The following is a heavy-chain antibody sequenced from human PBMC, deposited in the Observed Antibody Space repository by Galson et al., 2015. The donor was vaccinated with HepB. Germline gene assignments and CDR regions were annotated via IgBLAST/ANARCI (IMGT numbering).Heavy chain of an antibody. D-gene: IGHD2-15*01. CDR2: ISYDGSNK. J-gene: IGHJ6*02. Sequence: SLRLSCAASGFTFSSYAMHWVRQAPGKGLEWVAVISYDGSNKYYADSVKGRFTISRDNSKNTLYLQMNSLRAEDTAVYYCARDWEEVVAATPLYYYYYGMDVWGQGTTVTVSS. CDR1: GFTFSSYA. CDR3: ARDWEEVVAATPLYYYYYGMDV. V-gene: IGHV3-30*04.